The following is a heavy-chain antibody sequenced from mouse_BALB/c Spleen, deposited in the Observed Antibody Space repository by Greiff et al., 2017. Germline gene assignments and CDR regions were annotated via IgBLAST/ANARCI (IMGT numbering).Heavy chain of an antibody. D-gene: IGHD1-1*01. V-gene: IGHV1S29*02. J-gene: IGHJ3*01. CDR2: IYPYNGGT. Sequence: EVQLQQSGPELVKPGASVKISCKASGYTFTDYNMHWVKQSHGKSLEWIGYIYPYNGGTGYNQKFKSKATLTVDNSSSTAYMELRSLTSEDSAVYYCARSGTTASATAWFAYWGQGTLVTVSA. CDR3: ARSGTTASATAWFAY. CDR1: GYTFTDYN.